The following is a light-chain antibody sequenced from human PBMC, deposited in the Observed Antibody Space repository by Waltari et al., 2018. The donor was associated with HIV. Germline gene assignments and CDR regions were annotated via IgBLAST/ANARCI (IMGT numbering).Light chain of an antibody. CDR2: WAS. CDR1: QSVLYSSNNKNY. Sequence: DIVMTQSPDSLAVSLGERATINCKSSQSVLYSSNNKNYFAWYQQKPGQPPKLLIYWASTGESGVPDRCSGSGSGTDFTLTISSLQAEDVAVYYCQQYYSTPRTFGQGTKLEIK. CDR3: QQYYSTPRT. V-gene: IGKV4-1*01. J-gene: IGKJ2*01.